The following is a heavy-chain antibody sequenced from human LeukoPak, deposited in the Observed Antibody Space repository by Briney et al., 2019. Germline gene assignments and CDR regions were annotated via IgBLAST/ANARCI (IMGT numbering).Heavy chain of an antibody. V-gene: IGHV1-8*01. Sequence: RASVKVSCKASGYTFTSYDINWVRQATGQGLEWMGWMNPNSGNTGYAQKFQGRVTMTRNTSISTACMELSSLRSEDTAVYYCARGAVLRYFDWFRQRKYFQHWGQGTLVTVSS. CDR1: GYTFTSYD. D-gene: IGHD3-9*01. CDR3: ARGAVLRYFDWFRQRKYFQH. CDR2: MNPNSGNT. J-gene: IGHJ1*01.